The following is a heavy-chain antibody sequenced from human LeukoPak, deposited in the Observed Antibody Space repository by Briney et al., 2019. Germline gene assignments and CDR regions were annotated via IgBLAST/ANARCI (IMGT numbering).Heavy chain of an antibody. Sequence: GGSLRLSCAASGFTFSSYWMSWVRQAPGKGLEWVANIKQDGSEKYYVDSVKGPLTISRYNAKNSLYLQLNSLRAEDTAVYYCARDSRLAPGRWYFDLWGRGTLVTVSS. D-gene: IGHD2-2*01. CDR3: ARDSRLAPGRWYFDL. CDR1: GFTFSSYW. J-gene: IGHJ2*01. CDR2: IKQDGSEK. V-gene: IGHV3-7*01.